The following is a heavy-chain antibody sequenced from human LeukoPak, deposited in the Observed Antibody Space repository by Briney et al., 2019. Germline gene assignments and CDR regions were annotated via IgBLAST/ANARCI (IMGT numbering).Heavy chain of an antibody. CDR3: AKDPNYDSSYFDY. CDR2: IRYDGSNT. Sequence: PGGSLRLSCAASGFTFNNYGMHWVRQAPGKGLEWLALIRYDGSNTYYADSVKGRFTVSRDNSKNTLYLQMNSLRAEDTAVYYCAKDPNYDSSYFDYWGQGTLVTVSS. V-gene: IGHV3-30*02. CDR1: GFTFNNYG. D-gene: IGHD3-22*01. J-gene: IGHJ4*02.